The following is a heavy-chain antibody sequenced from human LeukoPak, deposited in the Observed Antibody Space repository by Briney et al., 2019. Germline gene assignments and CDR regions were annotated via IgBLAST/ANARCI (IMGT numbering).Heavy chain of an antibody. CDR2: IYYSGST. J-gene: IGHJ4*02. Sequence: PSETLSLTCTVSGGSISSGDYYWSWIRQPPGKGLEWVGYIYYSGSTYYNPSLKSRVTISVDTSKNQFSLKLSSVTAADTAVYYCARDRDSSGWYVNWGQGTLVTVSS. CDR1: GGSISSGDYY. D-gene: IGHD6-19*01. CDR3: ARDRDSSGWYVN. V-gene: IGHV4-30-4*01.